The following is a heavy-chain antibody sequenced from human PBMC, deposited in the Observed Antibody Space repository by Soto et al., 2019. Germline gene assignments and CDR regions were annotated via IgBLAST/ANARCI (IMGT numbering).Heavy chain of an antibody. CDR3: AKGRPGVAAAPDY. D-gene: IGHD2-21*01. CDR1: GFTFRDFA. J-gene: IGHJ4*02. V-gene: IGHV3-23*01. CDR2: ASASGSGT. Sequence: GGSLRLSCAASGFTFRDFAMAWVRQAPGRGLEWVSSASASGSGTYYADSVKGRFTISRDNSKNTLFLHMTNLRAGDTALYFCAKGRPGVAAAPDYWGQGTLVTVSS.